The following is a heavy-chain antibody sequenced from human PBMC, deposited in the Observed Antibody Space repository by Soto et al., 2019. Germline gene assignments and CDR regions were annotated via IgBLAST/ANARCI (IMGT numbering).Heavy chain of an antibody. D-gene: IGHD3-16*02. CDR3: ARRTSFLGAFDY. CDR1: GFSFDKYA. CDR2: VAAGGGHT. V-gene: IGHV3-23*01. Sequence: PGGSLRLSCVASGFSFDKYAMAWVRQAPGKGLEWVSHVAAGGGHTYYAESVKGRFTISRDNSKNTLFLQINTLRADATAIYFCARRTSFLGAFDYWGQGVLVTVSS. J-gene: IGHJ4*02.